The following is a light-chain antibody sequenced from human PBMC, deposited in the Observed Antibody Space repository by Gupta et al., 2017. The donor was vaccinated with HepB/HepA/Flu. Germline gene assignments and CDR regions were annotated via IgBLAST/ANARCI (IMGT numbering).Light chain of an antibody. J-gene: IGKJ2*01. V-gene: IGKV3-11*01. CDR2: DAS. CDR3: QQRSNWPYT. CDR1: QSVSSY. Sequence: EIVLTQSPATLSLSPGERATLSCRASQSVSSYLAWYQQKPGQAHRLLIYDASNRATGIPARFSGSGSGTDFTLTISRLEPEDFAVYSCQQRSNWPYTFGQGTKLEIK.